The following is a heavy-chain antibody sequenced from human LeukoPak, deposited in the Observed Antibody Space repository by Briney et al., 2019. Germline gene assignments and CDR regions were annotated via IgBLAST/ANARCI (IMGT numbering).Heavy chain of an antibody. V-gene: IGHV3-7*01. Sequence: PGGSLRLSCAASGFIFSSYWMSWVRQAPGKGLEWVASIKQDGSETYYVDSVRGRFTISRDNAKNSLHLQMNSLRAEDTAVYYCARDHYDGVGGFDYWGQGTLVTVSS. CDR2: IKQDGSET. D-gene: IGHD3-22*01. J-gene: IGHJ4*02. CDR3: ARDHYDGVGGFDY. CDR1: GFIFSSYW.